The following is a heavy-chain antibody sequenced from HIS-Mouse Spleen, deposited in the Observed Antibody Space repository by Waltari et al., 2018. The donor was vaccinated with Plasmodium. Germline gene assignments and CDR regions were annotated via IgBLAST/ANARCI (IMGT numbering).Heavy chain of an antibody. CDR2: IYHSGST. CDR1: GYSISSGYY. D-gene: IGHD2-15*01. CDR3: ARSLGIASSYWYFDL. Sequence: QVQLQESGPGLVKPLETLSLTCTVSGYSISSGYYWGWIRQPPGKGLEWIGSIYHSGSTYYNPSLKGRVTISVDTSKNQFSLKLSSVTAADTAVYYCARSLGIASSYWYFDLWGRGTLVTVSS. J-gene: IGHJ2*01. V-gene: IGHV4-38-2*02.